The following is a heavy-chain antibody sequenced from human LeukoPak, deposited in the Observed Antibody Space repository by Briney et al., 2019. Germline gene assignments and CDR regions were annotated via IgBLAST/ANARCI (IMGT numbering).Heavy chain of an antibody. V-gene: IGHV1-2*02. CDR3: ARRGYSYGPVAYYYYMDV. CDR2: INPNSGGT. D-gene: IGHD5-18*01. CDR1: GYTFTGYY. Sequence: GASVKVSCKASGYTFTGYYMHWVRQAPGQGLEWMGWINPNSGGTNYAQKFQGRVTMTRDTSISTAYMELSRLRSDDTAVYYCARRGYSYGPVAYYYYMDVWGKGTTVTVSS. J-gene: IGHJ6*03.